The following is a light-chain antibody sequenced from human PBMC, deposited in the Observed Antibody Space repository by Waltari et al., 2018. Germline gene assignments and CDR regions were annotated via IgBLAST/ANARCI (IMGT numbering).Light chain of an antibody. V-gene: IGKV3D-15*01. CDR3: QQYNVWLT. J-gene: IGKJ4*01. CDR1: RTVSKN. CDR2: SSS. Sequence: DIVVTQSPDVLSVSLGERVALSCRASRTVSKNLAWYQQKPGQAPRLLIYSSSTRAAGTPARFSGSGSGTEFTLTISNVQSEDFATYFCQQYNVWLTFGGGTKVEMK.